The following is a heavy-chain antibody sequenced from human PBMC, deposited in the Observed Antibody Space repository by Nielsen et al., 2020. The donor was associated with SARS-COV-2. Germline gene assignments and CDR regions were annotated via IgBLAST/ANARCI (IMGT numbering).Heavy chain of an antibody. CDR3: ARDQKWELLLYYFDY. CDR1: GFTFSSYA. V-gene: IGHV3-30-3*01. CDR2: ISYDGSNK. D-gene: IGHD1-26*01. J-gene: IGHJ4*02. Sequence: GGSLRLSCAASGFTFSSYAMHWVRQAPGKGLEWVAVISYDGSNKYYADSVKGRFTISRDNSKNTLYLQMNSLRAEDTAVYYCARDQKWELLLYYFDYWGQGTLVTV.